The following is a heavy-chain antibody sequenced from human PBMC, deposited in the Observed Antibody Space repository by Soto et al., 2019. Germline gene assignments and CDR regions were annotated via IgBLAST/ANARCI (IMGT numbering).Heavy chain of an antibody. D-gene: IGHD6-19*01. CDR2: ISAYNGNT. CDR3: ARDRGHSSGWYLAYYYYYYGMDV. V-gene: IGHV1-18*01. J-gene: IGHJ6*02. CDR1: GSSLTELS. Sequence: ASVKVSCTVAGSSLTELSMRWVRQAPGKGLEWMGWISAYNGNTNYAQKLQGRVTMTTDTSTSTAYMELRSLRSDDTAVYYCARDRGHSSGWYLAYYYYYYGMDVWGQGTTVTVSS.